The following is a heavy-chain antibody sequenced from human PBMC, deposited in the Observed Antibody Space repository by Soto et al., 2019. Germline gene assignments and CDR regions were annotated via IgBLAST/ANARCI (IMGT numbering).Heavy chain of an antibody. V-gene: IGHV4-31*03. Sequence: SETLSLTCTVSGGSISIGGYYWSCIRQHPGKGLEWIGYIYYSGSTYYNPSLKSRVTISVDTSKNQFSLKLSSVTAADTAVYYCARDSPDYYGSGSYYKPDHDAFDIWGQGTMVTVSS. D-gene: IGHD3-10*01. CDR2: IYYSGST. CDR1: GGSISIGGYY. J-gene: IGHJ3*02. CDR3: ARDSPDYYGSGSYYKPDHDAFDI.